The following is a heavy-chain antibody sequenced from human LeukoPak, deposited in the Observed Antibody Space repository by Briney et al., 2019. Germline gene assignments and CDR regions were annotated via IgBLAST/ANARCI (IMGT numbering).Heavy chain of an antibody. CDR3: ARAEYGSGSIPRRFDY. J-gene: IGHJ4*02. Sequence: KPGGSLRLSCAASGFTFSSYSMNWVRQAPGKGLEWVSSISSSSSYIYYADSVKGRFTISRDNAKNSLYLQMNSLRAEDTAVYYCARAEYGSGSIPRRFDYWGQGTLVTVSS. D-gene: IGHD3-10*01. CDR1: GFTFSSYS. V-gene: IGHV3-21*01. CDR2: ISSSSSYI.